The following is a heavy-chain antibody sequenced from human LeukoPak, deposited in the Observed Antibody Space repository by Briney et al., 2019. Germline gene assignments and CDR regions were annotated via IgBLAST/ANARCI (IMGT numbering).Heavy chain of an antibody. V-gene: IGHV3-30*18. CDR2: ISYDGSNK. J-gene: IGHJ4*02. CDR3: AKPAGVTYRNFDY. D-gene: IGHD4-23*01. CDR1: GFTFSSYG. Sequence: GGPLRLSCAAFGFTFSSYGMHGVRQAPGKGLEGVAVISYDGSNKYYADSVKGRFTISRDNSKNTLYLQMNSLRAEDTAVYYCAKPAGVTYRNFDYWGQGTLVTVSS.